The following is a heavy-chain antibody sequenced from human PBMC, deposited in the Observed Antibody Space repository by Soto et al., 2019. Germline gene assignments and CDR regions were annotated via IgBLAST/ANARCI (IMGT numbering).Heavy chain of an antibody. D-gene: IGHD3-9*01. Sequence: GASVKVSCKASGYTFTSYGISWVRQAPGQGLEWMGWISAYNGNTNYAQKLQGRVTMTTDTSTSTAYMELRSLRSDDTAVYYFARGTDYDILTGYYLVSDYWGQGTLVTVSS. V-gene: IGHV1-18*01. CDR3: ARGTDYDILTGYYLVSDY. J-gene: IGHJ4*02. CDR2: ISAYNGNT. CDR1: GYTFTSYG.